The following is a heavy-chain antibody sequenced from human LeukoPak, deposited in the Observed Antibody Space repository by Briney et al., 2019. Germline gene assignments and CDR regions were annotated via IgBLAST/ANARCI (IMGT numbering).Heavy chain of an antibody. V-gene: IGHV3-30*02. J-gene: IGHJ4*02. CDR3: AKEVIEKEYYFDY. Sequence: GGSLRLSCAASGFTFSSYGMHWVRQAPGKGLEWVAFIRYDGSNKYYADSVKGRFTISRDNSKNTLYLQMNSLRAEDTAVYYCAKEVIEKEYYFDYWGQGTLVTVSS. D-gene: IGHD2-21*01. CDR1: GFTFSSYG. CDR2: IRYDGSNK.